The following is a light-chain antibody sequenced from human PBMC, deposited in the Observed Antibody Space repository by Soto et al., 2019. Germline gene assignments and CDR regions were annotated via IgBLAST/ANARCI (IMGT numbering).Light chain of an antibody. CDR3: MQAGT. J-gene: IGKJ5*01. CDR1: QSLLHSNGYNY. Sequence: DIVMTQSPLSLPVTPGEPASISFSFSQSLLHSNGYNYFDWYLQKPGQSPQLLIYLGSNRASGVPDRFSGSGSGTDFTLKISRVEAEDVGVYYCMQAGTFGQGTRLEIK. CDR2: LGS. V-gene: IGKV2-28*01.